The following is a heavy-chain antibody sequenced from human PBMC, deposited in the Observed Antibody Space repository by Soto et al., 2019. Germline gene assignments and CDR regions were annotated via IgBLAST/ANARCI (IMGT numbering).Heavy chain of an antibody. D-gene: IGHD5-18*01. CDR1: SGSISSGGYY. V-gene: IGHV4-31*03. Sequence: QVQLQESGPGLVKPSQTLSLTCTVSSGSISSGGYYWSWIRQHPGKGLEWIGYIYYSGSTYYNPYRKSRVTISVDTSKKQFSLKLSSVTAADTAVDYCARGLHSYGAIDYWGQGTLVTVSS. J-gene: IGHJ4*02. CDR3: ARGLHSYGAIDY. CDR2: IYYSGST.